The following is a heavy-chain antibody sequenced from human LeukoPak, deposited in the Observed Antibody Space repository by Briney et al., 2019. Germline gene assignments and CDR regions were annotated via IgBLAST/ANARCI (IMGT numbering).Heavy chain of an antibody. D-gene: IGHD6-19*01. Sequence: ASVKVSCKASGGTFSSYAISWVRQAPGQGLEWVGGIIPIFGTANYAQKFQGRVTITADESTSTAYMELSSLRSEDTAVYYCASPGSSGWTFDYWGQGTLVTVSS. CDR1: GGTFSSYA. CDR3: ASPGSSGWTFDY. CDR2: IIPIFGTA. V-gene: IGHV1-69*13. J-gene: IGHJ4*02.